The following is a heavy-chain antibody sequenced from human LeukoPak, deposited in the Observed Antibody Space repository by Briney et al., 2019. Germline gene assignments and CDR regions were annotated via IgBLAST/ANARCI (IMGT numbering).Heavy chain of an antibody. CDR2: ISGSGGST. D-gene: IGHD3-16*02. CDR1: GFTFSSYA. Sequence: GGSLRLSCAASGFTFSSYAMSWVRQAPGKGLEWVSAISGSGGSTYYADSVKGRFTISRDNSKNTLYLQMNSLRAEDTAVYYCAKDPYVWGSYRHIWPLDYWGQGTLVTVSS. J-gene: IGHJ4*02. V-gene: IGHV3-23*01. CDR3: AKDPYVWGSYRHIWPLDY.